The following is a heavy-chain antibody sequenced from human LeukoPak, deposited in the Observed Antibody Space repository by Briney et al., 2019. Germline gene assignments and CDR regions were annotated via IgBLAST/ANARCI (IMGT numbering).Heavy chain of an antibody. Sequence: GGSLRLSCAASGFTFSSYGMHWVRQAPGKGLEWVSYISSSGSTIYYADSVKGRFTISRDNAKNSLYLQMNSLRAEDTAVYYCARDRGWGMDDWGKGTTVTISS. CDR2: ISSSGSTI. CDR3: ARDRGWGMDD. J-gene: IGHJ6*03. V-gene: IGHV3-48*03. CDR1: GFTFSSYG. D-gene: IGHD5-12*01.